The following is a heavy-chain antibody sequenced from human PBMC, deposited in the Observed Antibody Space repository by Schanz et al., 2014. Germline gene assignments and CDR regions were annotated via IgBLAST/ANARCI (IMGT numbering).Heavy chain of an antibody. CDR3: ARSGLYYNVLAGYYQPGYYFDS. CDR1: GYPFTNYA. J-gene: IGHJ4*02. V-gene: IGHV7-4-1*02. D-gene: IGHD3-9*01. Sequence: QVQLVQSGSELKKPGASVKVSCEASGYPFTNYAINWVRQAPGQGLEWMGWINTITGNPTYAQGFRGRFVLSLDTSVSTTYLQIISLTSEDNAVYYCARSGLYYNVLAGYYQPGYYFDSWGQGTLVTVSS. CDR2: INTITGNP.